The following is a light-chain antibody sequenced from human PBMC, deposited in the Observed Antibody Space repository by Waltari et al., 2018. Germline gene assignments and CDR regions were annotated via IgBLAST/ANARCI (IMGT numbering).Light chain of an antibody. CDR3: QVSDSTADLVV. Sequence: SYVLTQPPSVSVAPGETSRITCGGDNIGGYSVHWYQQKPGQAPVLVLYYDSNRPSGIPERFSGSKFGNTATRTISRVEAGDEADYYCQVSDSTADLVVFGGGTKLTVL. CDR1: NIGGYS. J-gene: IGLJ2*01. CDR2: YDS. V-gene: IGLV3-21*04.